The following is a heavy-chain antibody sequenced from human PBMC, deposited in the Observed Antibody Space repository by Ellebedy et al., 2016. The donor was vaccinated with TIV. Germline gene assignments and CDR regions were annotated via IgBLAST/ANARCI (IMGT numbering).Heavy chain of an antibody. J-gene: IGHJ3*02. CDR1: GFTFDDYA. V-gene: IGHV3-9*01. CDR3: ARDSERKSPRDFDI. CDR2: ISWDSGRI. Sequence: SLKISCAASGFTFDDYAMHWVRLLPGKGLEWVSGISWDSGRIGYADSVEGRFTISRDNAKNSLFVQMNSLRADDTALYYCARDSERKSPRDFDIWGQGTMVTVSA.